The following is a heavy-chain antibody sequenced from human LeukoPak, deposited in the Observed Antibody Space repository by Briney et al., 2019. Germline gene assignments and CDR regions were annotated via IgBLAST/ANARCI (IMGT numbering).Heavy chain of an antibody. CDR3: ARLSSFAFDI. V-gene: IGHV3-48*01. CDR1: GFTFSSYS. CDR2: ISSSSSTI. Sequence: QPGGSLRLSCAASGFTFSSYSMNWVRQAPGKGLEWVSYISSSSSTIYYADSVKGRFTISRDNAKNSLYLQMNSLRAEDTAVYYCARLSSFAFDIWGQGTMVTVSS. D-gene: IGHD3-16*02. J-gene: IGHJ3*02.